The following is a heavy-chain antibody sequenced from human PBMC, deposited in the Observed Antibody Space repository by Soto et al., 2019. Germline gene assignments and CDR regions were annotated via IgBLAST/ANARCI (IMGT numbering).Heavy chain of an antibody. CDR3: ARHYSSGSRNWFDP. CDR2: IYYSGST. V-gene: IGHV4-39*01. Sequence: PSETLSLACSGSCGSINSSSYCWGWVRQPPGKGLEWIGSIYYSGSTYYNPSLRSRVTISVDTSKNQFSLKLSSVTAADTAVFYCARHYSSGSRNWFDPWGQGTLVTVSS. D-gene: IGHD6-19*01. CDR1: CGSINSSSYC. J-gene: IGHJ5*02.